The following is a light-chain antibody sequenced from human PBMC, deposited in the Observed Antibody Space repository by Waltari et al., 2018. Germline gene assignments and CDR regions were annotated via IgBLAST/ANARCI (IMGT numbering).Light chain of an antibody. V-gene: IGKV4-1*01. J-gene: IGKJ2*01. CDR1: QSVLYSSNNKNY. CDR3: QQYYSSPLT. Sequence: DIVMTQSPDSLAVSLGERVTINCKSSQSVLYSSNNKNYLAWYQHKTGQPPNLLIYWASTLESGVPDRFSGSGSGTDFTRTISSRQAEDVAVYYCQQYYSSPLTFGQGTKLEI. CDR2: WAS.